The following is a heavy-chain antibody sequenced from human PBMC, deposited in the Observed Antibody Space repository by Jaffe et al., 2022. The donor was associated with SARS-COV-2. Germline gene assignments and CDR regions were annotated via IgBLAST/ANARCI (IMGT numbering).Heavy chain of an antibody. CDR2: IWYDGSNK. Sequence: QVQLVESGGGVVQPGRSLRLSCAASGFTFSSYGMHWVRQAPGKGLEWVAVIWYDGSNKYYADSVKGRFTISRDNSKNTLYLQMNSLRAEDTAVYYCARPNNSSGWADFDYWGQGTLVTVSS. J-gene: IGHJ4*02. D-gene: IGHD6-19*01. V-gene: IGHV3-33*01. CDR1: GFTFSSYG. CDR3: ARPNNSSGWADFDY.